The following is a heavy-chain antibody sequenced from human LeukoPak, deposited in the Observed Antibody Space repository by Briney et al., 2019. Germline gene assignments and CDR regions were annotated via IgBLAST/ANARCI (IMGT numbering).Heavy chain of an antibody. J-gene: IGHJ4*02. Sequence: PGRSLRLSCAASGFTFSSYGMHWVRQAPGKGLEWVAVIWYDGSNKYYADPVKGRFTISRDNAKNSLYLQMNSLRAEDTALYYCARAHYSGSFGYWGQGTLVTVSS. CDR3: ARAHYSGSFGY. CDR1: GFTFSSYG. V-gene: IGHV3-33*03. D-gene: IGHD1-26*01. CDR2: IWYDGSNK.